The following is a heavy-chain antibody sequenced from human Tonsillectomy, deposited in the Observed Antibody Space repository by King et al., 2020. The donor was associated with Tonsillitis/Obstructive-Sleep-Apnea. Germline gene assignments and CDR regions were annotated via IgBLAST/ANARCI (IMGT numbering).Heavy chain of an antibody. D-gene: IGHD2-2*01. CDR1: GGSFSGYY. J-gene: IGHJ5*02. CDR3: AVGLGVVVPAAIRRKYNWFDP. Sequence: VQLQQWGAGLLKPSETLSLTCAVYGGSFSGYYWSWIRQPPGKGLEWIGEINHSGSTNYNPSLKSRVTISVDTSMNQFSLKLNSVTAADTAVDYCAVGLGVVVPAAIRRKYNWFDPWGQGTLVTVSS. V-gene: IGHV4-34*01. CDR2: INHSGST.